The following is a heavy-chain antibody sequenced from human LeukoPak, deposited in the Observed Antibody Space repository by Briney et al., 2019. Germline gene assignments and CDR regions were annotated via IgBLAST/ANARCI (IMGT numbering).Heavy chain of an antibody. Sequence: PGGSLRLSCAASGFIVSSDYISWVRQTPGKGVEWVSVIYRGGSTFYADSVKGRFTICRDNSKNTGDVQMTSLRGEDTAVFYCASGGKYSTGGACYGDWGQGTLVTVSS. CDR2: IYRGGST. J-gene: IGHJ4*02. CDR3: ASGGKYSTGGACYGD. CDR1: GFIVSSDY. D-gene: IGHD2-8*02. V-gene: IGHV3-53*01.